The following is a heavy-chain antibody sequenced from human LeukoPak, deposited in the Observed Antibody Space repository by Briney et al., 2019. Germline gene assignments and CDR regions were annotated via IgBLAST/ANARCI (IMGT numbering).Heavy chain of an antibody. CDR3: ARDTGLVRLFDY. CDR1: GFTFSSYG. J-gene: IGHJ4*02. V-gene: IGHV3-33*01. Sequence: GGSLRLSCAVSGFTFSSYGMHWVRQAPGKGLEWVAVIWYDGSNKYYADSVKGRFTISRDNSKNTPYLQMNSLRAEDTAVYYCARDTGLVRLFDYWGQGTLVTVSS. CDR2: IWYDGSNK. D-gene: IGHD3/OR15-3a*01.